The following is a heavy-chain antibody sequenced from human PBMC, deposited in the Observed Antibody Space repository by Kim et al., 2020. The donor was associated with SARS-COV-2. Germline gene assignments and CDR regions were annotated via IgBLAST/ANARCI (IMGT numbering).Heavy chain of an antibody. CDR2: INPNSGGT. CDR3: ARGGYCSSTSCYKGYYYGMDV. Sequence: ASVKVSCKASGYTFTGYYMHWVRQAPGQGLEWMGWINPNSGGTNYAQKFQGRVTMTRDTSISTAYMELSRLRSDDTAVYYCARGGYCSSTSCYKGYYYGMDVWGQGTTVTVSS. V-gene: IGHV1-2*02. CDR1: GYTFTGYY. J-gene: IGHJ6*02. D-gene: IGHD2-2*02.